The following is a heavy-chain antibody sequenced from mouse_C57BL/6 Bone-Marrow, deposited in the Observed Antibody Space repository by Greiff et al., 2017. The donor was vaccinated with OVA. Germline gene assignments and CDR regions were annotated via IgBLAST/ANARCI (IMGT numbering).Heavy chain of an antibody. Sequence: VQLQQPGPELVRPGVSVKISCKGSGYTFTDYAMPWVKQSHAKSLEWIGVISTYYGDASYNQQFKDKATMTVDTSSSTAYMELARLTSEDSAADYSAGAYDEDEENDYWGQGTTLTVSS. CDR1: GYTFTDYA. V-gene: IGHV1-67*01. CDR2: ISTYYGDA. CDR3: AGAYDEDEENDY. D-gene: IGHD2-3*01. J-gene: IGHJ2*01.